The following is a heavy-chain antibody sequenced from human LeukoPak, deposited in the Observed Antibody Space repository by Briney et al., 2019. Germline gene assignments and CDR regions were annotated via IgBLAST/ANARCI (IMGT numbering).Heavy chain of an antibody. Sequence: GGSLRLSCAASGFTFSTYGMKWVRQAPGKGLEWVSYITSTGGTIDYADSVKGRFTISRDNAKNSLYLQMNSLRAEDTAVYYCARACSGGSCSLYWGQGTRVTVS. CDR2: ITSTGGTI. D-gene: IGHD2-15*01. CDR1: GFTFSTYG. V-gene: IGHV3-48*01. J-gene: IGHJ4*02. CDR3: ARACSGGSCSLY.